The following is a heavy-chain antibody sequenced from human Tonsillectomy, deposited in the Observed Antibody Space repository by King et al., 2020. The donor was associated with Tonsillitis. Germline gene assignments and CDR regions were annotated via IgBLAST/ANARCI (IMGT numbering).Heavy chain of an antibody. CDR1: GYSFTSYW. CDR3: ARRATYYWDSSGYYPDWYFDL. D-gene: IGHD3-22*01. V-gene: IGHV5-51*01. J-gene: IGHJ2*01. CDR2: IYPGDSDT. Sequence: VQLVESGAEVKKPGESLKISCKGSGYSFTSYWIGWVRQMPGKGLEWMGIIYPGDSDTRYSPSFQGQVTISADKSVSTAYLQWSSLKASDTAIYYCARRATYYWDSSGYYPDWYFDLWGRGTLVTVSS.